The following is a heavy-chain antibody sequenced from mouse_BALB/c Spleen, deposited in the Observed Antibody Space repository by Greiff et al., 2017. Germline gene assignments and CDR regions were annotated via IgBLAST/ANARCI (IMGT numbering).Heavy chain of an antibody. Sequence: EVQGVESGGGLVQPGGSRKLSCAASGFTFSSFGMHWVRQAPEKGLEWVAYISSGSSTIYYADTVKGRFTISRDNPKNTLFLQMTSLRSEDTAMYYCARSVKPYYFDYWGQGTTLTVSS. CDR3: ARSVKPYYFDY. V-gene: IGHV5-17*02. D-gene: IGHD2-2*01. CDR1: GFTFSSFG. CDR2: ISSGSSTI. J-gene: IGHJ2*01.